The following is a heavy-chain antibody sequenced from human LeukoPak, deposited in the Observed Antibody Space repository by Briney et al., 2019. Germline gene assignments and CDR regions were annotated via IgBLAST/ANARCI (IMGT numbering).Heavy chain of an antibody. D-gene: IGHD5-18*01. J-gene: IGHJ4*02. Sequence: PGGSLRLSCAASGFTFSSYAMSWVRQAPGKGLEWVSAISGSGGSTYYADSVKGRFTISRDNSKNTLYLQMNSLRAEDTAVYYCARDGGYSYGSDYWGQGTLVTVSS. CDR2: ISGSGGST. CDR1: GFTFSSYA. CDR3: ARDGGYSYGSDY. V-gene: IGHV3-23*01.